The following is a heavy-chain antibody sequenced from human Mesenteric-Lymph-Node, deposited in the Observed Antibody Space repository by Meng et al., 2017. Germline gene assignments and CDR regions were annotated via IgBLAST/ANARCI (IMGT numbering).Heavy chain of an antibody. V-gene: IGHV3-9*01. D-gene: IGHD3-10*01. Sequence: SLKISCAASGFTFDDYAMQWVRQAPGKGLEWVSGISWNSGSIGYADSVKGRFTISRDNAKNSLYLQMNSLRAEDTAVYYCAKDKGAGSYLTNYYYYGMDVWGQGTTVTVSS. CDR3: AKDKGAGSYLTNYYYYGMDV. CDR2: ISWNSGSI. CDR1: GFTFDDYA. J-gene: IGHJ6*02.